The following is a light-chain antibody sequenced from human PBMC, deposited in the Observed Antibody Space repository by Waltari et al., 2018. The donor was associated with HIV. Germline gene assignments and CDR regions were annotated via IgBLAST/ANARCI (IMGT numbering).Light chain of an antibody. V-gene: IGLV2-11*01. J-gene: IGLJ2*01. Sequence: QSALTQPRPVSGTPGQSVTISCTGTSSDVGGYNYVSWDQQHPGKAPKLMIYDVSKRPSGVPDRFSGSKSGNTASRTISGLQAEDEADYYCCSYAGSYTLVVFGGGTKLTVL. CDR2: DVS. CDR1: SSDVGGYNY. CDR3: CSYAGSYTLVV.